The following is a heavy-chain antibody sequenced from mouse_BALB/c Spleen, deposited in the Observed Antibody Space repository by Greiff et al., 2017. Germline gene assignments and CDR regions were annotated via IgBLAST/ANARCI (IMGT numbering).Heavy chain of an antibody. CDR1: GFTFSSYA. V-gene: IGHV5-6-5*01. CDR3: ARALAVEDY. D-gene: IGHD1-1*02. CDR2: ISSGGST. J-gene: IGHJ2*01. Sequence: DVMLVESGGGLVKPGGSLKLSCAASGFTFSSYAMSWVRQTPEKRLEWVASISSGGSTYYPDSVKGRFTISRDNARNILYLQMSSLRSEDTAMYYCARALAVEDYWGQGTTLTVSS.